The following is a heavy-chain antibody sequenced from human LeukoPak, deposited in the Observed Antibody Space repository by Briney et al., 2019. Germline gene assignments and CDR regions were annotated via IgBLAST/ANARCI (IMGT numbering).Heavy chain of an antibody. CDR3: ARGLFGNFDY. CDR2: IYYSGST. J-gene: IGHJ4*02. D-gene: IGHD3-16*01. V-gene: IGHV4-59*01. Sequence: SETLSLTCTASGGSISSYYWSWIRQPPGKGLEWIGYIYYSGSTNYNPSLKSRVTVSVDTSKNQFSLKLNSVTTADTAVYYCARGLFGNFDYWGQGTLVTVSS. CDR1: GGSISSYY.